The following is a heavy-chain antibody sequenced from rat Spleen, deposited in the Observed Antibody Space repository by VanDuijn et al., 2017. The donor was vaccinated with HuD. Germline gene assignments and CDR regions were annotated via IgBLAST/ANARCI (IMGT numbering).Heavy chain of an antibody. V-gene: IGHV2S30*01. CDR3: ARTITTEDY. D-gene: IGHD1-1*01. CDR2: MRYDGDT. J-gene: IGHJ2*01. CDR1: GFSLTGNN. Sequence: QVQLKESGPGLVQPSQTLSLTCTVSGFSLTGNNVHWVRQPPGKGLEWMGRMRYDGDTYYNSALKSRLSISRDTSKNQVFLKMNSLQPEDTAIYYCARTITTEDYWGQGVMVIVSS.